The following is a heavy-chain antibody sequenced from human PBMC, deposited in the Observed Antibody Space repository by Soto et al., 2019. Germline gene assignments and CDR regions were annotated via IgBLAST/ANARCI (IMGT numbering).Heavy chain of an antibody. J-gene: IGHJ5*02. CDR2: VCTGGAT. CDR1: GFDVTTNC. CDR3: ARSPWFDYGDYVFNWFDP. Sequence: PGGSLRLSCVGSGFDVTTNCMRWVRQAPGKGLECVSIVCTGGATHYADSVKGRFTISRDRSKNTVHLQMNNVRAEDTAVYYCARSPWFDYGDYVFNWFDPWGQGTLVTVSS. V-gene: IGHV3-53*01. D-gene: IGHD4-17*01.